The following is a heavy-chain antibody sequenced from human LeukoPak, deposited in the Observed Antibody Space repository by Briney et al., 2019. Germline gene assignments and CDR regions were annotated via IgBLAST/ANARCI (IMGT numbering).Heavy chain of an antibody. D-gene: IGHD3-22*01. Sequence: GGSLRLSCAASGFTFSSYEMNWVRQAPGKGLEWVSSISRSATTIYYADSVKGRFTISRDNAKNSLYLQMNSLRAEDTAVYYCAKASAMIVVVSKYFDYWGQGTLVTVSS. J-gene: IGHJ4*02. V-gene: IGHV3-48*03. CDR2: ISRSATTI. CDR1: GFTFSSYE. CDR3: AKASAMIVVVSKYFDY.